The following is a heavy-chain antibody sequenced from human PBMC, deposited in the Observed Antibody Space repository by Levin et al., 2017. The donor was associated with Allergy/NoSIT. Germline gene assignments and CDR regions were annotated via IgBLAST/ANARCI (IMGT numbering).Heavy chain of an antibody. J-gene: IGHJ5*02. V-gene: IGHV3-64D*06. D-gene: IGHD2-15*01. CDR3: VKEGAGYCSGGSCYLKGWFDP. CDR2: ISSNGGST. CDR1: GFTFSSYA. Sequence: GGSLRLSCSASGFTFSSYAMHWVRQAPGKGLEYVSSISSNGGSTYYADSVKGRFTISRDNSKNTLYLQMSSLRAEDTAVYYCVKEGAGYCSGGSCYLKGWFDPWGQGTLVTVSS.